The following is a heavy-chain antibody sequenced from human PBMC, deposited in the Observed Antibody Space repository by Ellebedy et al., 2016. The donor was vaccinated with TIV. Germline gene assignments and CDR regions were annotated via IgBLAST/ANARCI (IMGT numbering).Heavy chain of an antibody. Sequence: MPSETLSLTCAVYGGSFSEYYWNWIRQPPGKGLEWIGKINHVGNTNYNQSLKSRVSISVDTSKNQFSLKLRSVTAADAAVYYCARCGSMVTAIQSFDYWGQGTLLTVSS. CDR1: GGSFSEYY. CDR2: INHVGNT. CDR3: ARCGSMVTAIQSFDY. J-gene: IGHJ4*02. V-gene: IGHV4-34*01. D-gene: IGHD2-21*02.